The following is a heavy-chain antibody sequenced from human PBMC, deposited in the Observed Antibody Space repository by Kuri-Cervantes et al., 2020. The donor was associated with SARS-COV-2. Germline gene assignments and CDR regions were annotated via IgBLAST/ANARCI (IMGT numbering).Heavy chain of an antibody. CDR1: GGTFSSYA. Sequence: SVKVSCKASGGTFSSYAISWVRQAPGQGLEWVGGIIPIFGTANYAQKFQGRVTITADESTSTAYMELSSLRSEDTAVYYCARDQTRSGWTFLFDYWGQGTLVTVSS. J-gene: IGHJ4*02. CDR3: ARDQTRSGWTFLFDY. D-gene: IGHD6-19*01. CDR2: IIPIFGTA. V-gene: IGHV1-69*13.